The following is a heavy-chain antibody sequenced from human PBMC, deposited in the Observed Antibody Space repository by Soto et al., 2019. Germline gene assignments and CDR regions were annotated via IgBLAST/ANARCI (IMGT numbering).Heavy chain of an antibody. Sequence: GGSLRLSCAASGFSFSSSTMYWVRQAPGKGLEWVALISYDKSNKYYAESVKGRFTISRDNSKNTLYLEMDSLRAEDTAVYYCAKDRAYRHYYYAMDVWGQGTTVTVS. D-gene: IGHD2-21*01. J-gene: IGHJ6*02. CDR3: AKDRAYRHYYYAMDV. CDR2: ISYDKSNK. V-gene: IGHV3-30*18. CDR1: GFSFSSST.